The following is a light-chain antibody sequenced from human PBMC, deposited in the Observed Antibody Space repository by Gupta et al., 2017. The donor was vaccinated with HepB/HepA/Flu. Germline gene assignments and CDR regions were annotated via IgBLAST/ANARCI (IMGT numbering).Light chain of an antibody. CDR1: QSLLHSNGYNY. CDR3: MQPLHTPWT. V-gene: IGKV2-28*01. Sequence: DNVLIPSPLSLPVTPGEPASISCTSSQSLLHSNGYNYLDWYLQKPGQSPQLLIYLGSHRASGVPDRFSGSGSGTDFTLKISRVEAEDVGVYYCMQPLHTPWTFGQGTKVEIK. J-gene: IGKJ1*01. CDR2: LGS.